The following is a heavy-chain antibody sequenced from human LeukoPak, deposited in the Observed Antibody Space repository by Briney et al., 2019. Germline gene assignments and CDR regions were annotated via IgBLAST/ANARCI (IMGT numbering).Heavy chain of an antibody. D-gene: IGHD2-2*01. Sequence: ASVNVSCTASGYTFTRYGISWVRQAPRQGLEWMGWISAYNGNTNYAQKLQGRVTMTTDTSTSTAYMELRSLRSDDTAVYYCARDLDEVVVVPAAIPWFDPWGQGTLVTVSS. CDR1: GYTFTRYG. CDR3: ARDLDEVVVVPAAIPWFDP. V-gene: IGHV1-18*04. CDR2: ISAYNGNT. J-gene: IGHJ5*02.